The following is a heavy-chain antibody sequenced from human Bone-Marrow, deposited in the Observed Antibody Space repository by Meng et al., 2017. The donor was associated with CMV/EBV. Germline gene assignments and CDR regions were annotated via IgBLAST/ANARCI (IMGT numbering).Heavy chain of an antibody. D-gene: IGHD1-26*01. Sequence: GESLKISCAASGFTVSSNYMSWVRQAPGKGLEWVSVIYSGGSTYYADSVKGRFTISRGNSKNTLYLQMNSLRAEDTAVYCCARDGLGGSYRSDAFDIWGQGTMVTVSS. J-gene: IGHJ3*02. CDR3: ARDGLGGSYRSDAFDI. V-gene: IGHV3-53*01. CDR1: GFTVSSNY. CDR2: IYSGGST.